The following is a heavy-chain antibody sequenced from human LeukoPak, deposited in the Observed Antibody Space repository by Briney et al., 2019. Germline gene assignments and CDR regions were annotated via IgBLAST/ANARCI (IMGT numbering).Heavy chain of an antibody. V-gene: IGHV1-2*02. D-gene: IGHD2-15*01. CDR2: INPNSGGT. J-gene: IGHJ4*02. Sequence: ASVKVSCKASGYTFTGYYMHWVRQAPGQGLEWMGWINPNSGGTNYAQKFQGRVTMTRDTSISTAYMELSRLRSDATAVYYCARRYCSGGTCYSDYWGQGTLVTVSS. CDR3: ARRYCSGGTCYSDY. CDR1: GYTFTGYY.